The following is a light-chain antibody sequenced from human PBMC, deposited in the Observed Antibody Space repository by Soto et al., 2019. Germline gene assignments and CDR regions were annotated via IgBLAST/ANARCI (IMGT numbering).Light chain of an antibody. Sequence: DIQMTQSPSTLSASVGDRVTITCRASQSISSWLAWYQQKPGNAPKLLIYKASTLQSGVPSRFSGSGSGTEFTLAISSLQPDDSATYCCQQYNDNWTFGQGTKVDVK. CDR3: QQYNDNWT. CDR2: KAS. V-gene: IGKV1-5*03. CDR1: QSISSW. J-gene: IGKJ1*01.